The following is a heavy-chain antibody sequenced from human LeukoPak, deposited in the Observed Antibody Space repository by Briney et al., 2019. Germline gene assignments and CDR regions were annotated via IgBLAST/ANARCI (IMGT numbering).Heavy chain of an antibody. V-gene: IGHV1-18*01. Sequence: ASVKVSCKASGYTFTSYGISWVRQAPGQGLEWMGWISAYNGNTNYAQKLQGRVTMTTDTSTSTAYMELRSLRSDDTAVYYYARDDSMIVVVSFDYWGQGTLVTVSS. D-gene: IGHD3-22*01. J-gene: IGHJ4*02. CDR1: GYTFTSYG. CDR3: ARDDSMIVVVSFDY. CDR2: ISAYNGNT.